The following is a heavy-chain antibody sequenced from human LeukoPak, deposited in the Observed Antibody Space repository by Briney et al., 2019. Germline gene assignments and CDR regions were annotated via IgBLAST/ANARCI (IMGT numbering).Heavy chain of an antibody. J-gene: IGHJ6*02. CDR1: GYTFTNYG. CDR2: ISGYNGNT. CDR3: ARSGSHNYYYYGMDV. Sequence: ASVKVSCKASGYTFTNYGISWVRQAPGQGLEWMGWISGYNGNTKYAQKFQSRVTMTTDTSTNTVNMELRSLRSDDTAAFYCARSGSHNYYYYGMDVWGQGTTVIVSS. D-gene: IGHD1-26*01. V-gene: IGHV1-18*01.